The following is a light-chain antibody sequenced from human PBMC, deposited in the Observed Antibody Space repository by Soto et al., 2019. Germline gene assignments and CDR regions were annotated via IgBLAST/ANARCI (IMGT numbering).Light chain of an antibody. CDR1: QGISNS. V-gene: IGKV1-27*01. J-gene: IGKJ3*01. Sequence: DIQMTQSPSSLSASVGDRVTITCRASQGISNSLAWYQQKPGKVPKLLIYAASTLQSGVPSRFSGSGSGTDFTLPISSLQPEDVATYYCQKYNSAPRTFGPGTKVDIK. CDR2: AAS. CDR3: QKYNSAPRT.